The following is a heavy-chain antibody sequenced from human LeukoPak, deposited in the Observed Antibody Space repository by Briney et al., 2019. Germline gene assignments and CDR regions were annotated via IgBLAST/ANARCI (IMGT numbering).Heavy chain of an antibody. Sequence: PSETLSLTCAVYGGSFSGYYWSWIRQPPGKGLEWIGYIYYSGSTNYNPSLKSRVTISVDTSKNQFSLKLSSVTAADTAVYYCARGPGELLLRTDPDPYYFDYWGQGTLVTVSS. D-gene: IGHD1-26*01. J-gene: IGHJ4*02. CDR2: IYYSGST. V-gene: IGHV4-59*01. CDR1: GGSFSGYY. CDR3: ARGPGELLLRTDPDPYYFDY.